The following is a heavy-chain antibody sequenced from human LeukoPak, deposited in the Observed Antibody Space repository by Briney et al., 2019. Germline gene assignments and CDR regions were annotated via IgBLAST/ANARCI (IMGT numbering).Heavy chain of an antibody. J-gene: IGHJ6*03. D-gene: IGHD2-15*01. CDR2: IYAGDFDT. V-gene: IGHV5-51*01. CDR3: ARFYSPSIKGCNPHYYYYMDV. CDR1: GYSFSTHW. Sequence: GESLKISCQGSGYSFSTHWIGWVRQLPGKGLEWLGIIYAGDFDTRYSPSFQGQVTISADKSISTAYLQWSSLKASDTAMYYCARFYSPSIKGCNPHYYYYMDVWGKGTTVTISS.